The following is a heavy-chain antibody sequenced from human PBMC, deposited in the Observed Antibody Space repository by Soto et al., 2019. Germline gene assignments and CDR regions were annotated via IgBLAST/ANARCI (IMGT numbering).Heavy chain of an antibody. V-gene: IGHV3-13*01. D-gene: IGHD5-18*01. CDR1: GFSISSSD. CDR3: TRDRHIYSFYYSGMDV. Sequence: EVQLVESGGGLVQPGGSLKLSCVASGFSISSSDMHWVRQAMGKGLEWVSTLGTSGDTFYSGYEKGGFTISTEDAKNSFQVQMNMRRAEDSVVYYCTRDRHIYSFYYSGMDVWGQGTPVTVS. CDR2: LGTSGDT. J-gene: IGHJ6*02.